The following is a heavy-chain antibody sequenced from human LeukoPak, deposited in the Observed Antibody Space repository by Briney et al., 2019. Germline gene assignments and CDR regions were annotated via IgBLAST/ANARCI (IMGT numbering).Heavy chain of an antibody. J-gene: IGHJ4*02. V-gene: IGHV3-23*01. Sequence: PGGSLRLSCAASGFTFSSCAMSWVRQAPGKGLEWVSGISASGGTTYYADSVKGRFTISRDNSKNTLVLQLNSLRAEDTAVYYCARDSLASSGWYLFDYWGQGTLVTVSS. CDR2: ISASGGTT. D-gene: IGHD6-19*01. CDR3: ARDSLASSGWYLFDY. CDR1: GFTFSSCA.